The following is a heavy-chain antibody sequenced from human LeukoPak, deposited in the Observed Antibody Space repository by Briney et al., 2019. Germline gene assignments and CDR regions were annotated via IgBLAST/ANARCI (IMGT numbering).Heavy chain of an antibody. D-gene: IGHD3-10*01. Sequence: ASVKVSCKAAGDTSRAYSLNWVRQAPGQGLEWMGGIIPIFGRAYYAQNLQGRVTITADKSTSSAYMELSSLGSEDTAIYYCAKGRGRLHVNRGVYNYHYYMEVWGTGTTVIVSS. J-gene: IGHJ6*03. V-gene: IGHV1-69*06. CDR1: GDTSRAYS. CDR2: IIPIFGRA. CDR3: AKGRGRLHVNRGVYNYHYYMEV.